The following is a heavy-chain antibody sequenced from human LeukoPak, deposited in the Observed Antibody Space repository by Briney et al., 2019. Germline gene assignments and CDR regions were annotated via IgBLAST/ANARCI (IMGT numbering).Heavy chain of an antibody. CDR1: GGSFSGYY. CDR2: INHSGST. Sequence: PSETLSLTCAVYGGSFSGYYWSWIRQPPGKGLEWIGEINHSGSTNYNPSLKSRVTISVDTSKNQFSLKLSSVTAADTAVYYCARVGYSSFYFDYWGQGTLVTVSS. V-gene: IGHV4-34*01. CDR3: ARVGYSSFYFDY. D-gene: IGHD6-19*01. J-gene: IGHJ4*02.